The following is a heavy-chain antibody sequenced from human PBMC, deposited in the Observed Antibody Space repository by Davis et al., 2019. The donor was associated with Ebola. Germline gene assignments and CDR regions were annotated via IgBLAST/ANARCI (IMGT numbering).Heavy chain of an antibody. CDR1: GGTFSSYA. J-gene: IGHJ4*02. Sequence: SVKVSCKASGGTFSSYAISWVRQAPGQGLEWMGGIIPIFGTANYAQKFQGRVTITADKSTSTAYMELSSLRSEDTAVYYCARDRYDFWSGYRTNPFDYWGQGTLVTVSS. V-gene: IGHV1-69*06. CDR2: IIPIFGTA. D-gene: IGHD3-3*01. CDR3: ARDRYDFWSGYRTNPFDY.